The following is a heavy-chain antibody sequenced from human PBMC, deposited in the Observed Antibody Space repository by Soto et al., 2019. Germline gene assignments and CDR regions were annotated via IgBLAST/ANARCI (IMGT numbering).Heavy chain of an antibody. V-gene: IGHV1-2*04. Sequence: GASVKVSCKASGYTFTGYYMHWVRQAPGQGLEWMGWINPNSGGTNYAQKFQGWVTVTRDTSISTAYMELSRLRSDDTAVYYCARDQYRSGWSYYYYYNGMDVWGQGTTVTVSS. D-gene: IGHD6-19*01. CDR3: ARDQYRSGWSYYYYYNGMDV. CDR2: INPNSGGT. J-gene: IGHJ6*02. CDR1: GYTFTGYY.